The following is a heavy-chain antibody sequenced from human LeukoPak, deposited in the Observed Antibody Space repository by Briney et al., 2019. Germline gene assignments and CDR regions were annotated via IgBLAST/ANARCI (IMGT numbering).Heavy chain of an antibody. CDR3: AKDVGAYCGGDCYSSCDY. J-gene: IGHJ4*02. Sequence: GGSLRLSCAASGFTFSNYTMNWVRQAPGKGLEWVSSISSRSSYIYYADSVKGRFTISRDNSKNTLYLQMNSLRAEDTAVYYCAKDVGAYCGGDCYSSCDYWGQGTLVTVSS. V-gene: IGHV3-21*01. CDR2: ISSRSSYI. D-gene: IGHD2-21*02. CDR1: GFTFSNYT.